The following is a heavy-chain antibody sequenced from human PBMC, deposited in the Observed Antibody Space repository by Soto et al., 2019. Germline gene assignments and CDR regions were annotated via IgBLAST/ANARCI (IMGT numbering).Heavy chain of an antibody. V-gene: IGHV3-23*01. CDR1: GFTFSSYA. J-gene: IGHJ6*02. CDR3: AKDKIAARQYYYGMDV. Sequence: PGGSLRLSCAASGFTFSSYAMSCVRQAPGKGLEWVSAISGSGGITYYADSVKGRFTISRDNSKNTLYLQMNSLRAEDTAVYYCAKDKIAARQYYYGMDVWGQGTTVTVCS. CDR2: ISGSGGIT. D-gene: IGHD6-6*01.